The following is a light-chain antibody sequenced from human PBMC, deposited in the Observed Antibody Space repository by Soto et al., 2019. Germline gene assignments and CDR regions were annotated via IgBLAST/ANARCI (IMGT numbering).Light chain of an antibody. V-gene: IGLV2-23*01. CDR2: EGT. CDR1: RSDVGSYNL. CDR3: CSSAGSSLYV. Sequence: QSALTQPASVSGSPGQSIAISCTGTRSDVGSYNLVSWYQQHPGKAPKLMIYEGTKRPSGVSNRFSGSKSGNTASLTISGLQAEDEADYYCCSSAGSSLYVFGSGTKVTVL. J-gene: IGLJ1*01.